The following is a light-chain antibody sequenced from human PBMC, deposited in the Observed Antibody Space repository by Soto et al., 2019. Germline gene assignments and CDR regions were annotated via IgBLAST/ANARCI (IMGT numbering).Light chain of an antibody. CDR1: ITDVGGYNF. CDR2: EVS. J-gene: IGLJ1*01. V-gene: IGLV2-23*02. CDR3: CSYASSSSYV. Sequence: QSALTQPASVSGSPGQSITISCTGTITDVGGYNFVSWYQQHPGKAPQLMIYEVSNRPSGVSNRFSGSKSGNTASLTISGLQAEDEADYYCCSYASSSSYVFGTGTKVTVL.